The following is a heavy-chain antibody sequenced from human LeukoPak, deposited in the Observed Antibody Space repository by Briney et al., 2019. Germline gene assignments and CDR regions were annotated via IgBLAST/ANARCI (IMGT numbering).Heavy chain of an antibody. D-gene: IGHD1-26*01. J-gene: IGHJ4*02. CDR3: ARRTGSGTYYSLFFDY. V-gene: IGHV5-51*07. CDR2: IYPADSDT. CDR1: GYRFTAYW. Sequence: GESLKISCKASGYRFTAYWIGWVHQMPGKGLEWMGVIYPADSDTTYSPSFQGQVTISADKSNNIAYLEWDSLKASDSASYYCARRTGSGTYYSLFFDYWGQGALVTVSS.